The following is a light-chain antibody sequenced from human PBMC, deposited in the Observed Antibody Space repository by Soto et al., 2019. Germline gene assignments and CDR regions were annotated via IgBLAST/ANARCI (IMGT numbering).Light chain of an antibody. CDR1: QSVSNK. CDR3: QQYNQWPQFT. J-gene: IGKJ3*01. CDR2: GAS. Sequence: ILMTQSPVIVSVSPGERATLSCRASQSVSNKLAWYQQRPGRAPSLLIYGASTRATGIPARFSGSGSGTEFTLTISSLQSEDFAVYYCQQYNQWPQFTFGPGTRVDIK. V-gene: IGKV3-15*01.